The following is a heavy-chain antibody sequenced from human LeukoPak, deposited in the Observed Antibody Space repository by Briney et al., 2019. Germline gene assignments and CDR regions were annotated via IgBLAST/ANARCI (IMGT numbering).Heavy chain of an antibody. CDR2: IHYSGGT. D-gene: IGHD2/OR15-2a*01. J-gene: IGHJ4*02. CDR1: GDSISSGDHY. V-gene: IGHV4-30-4*01. Sequence: SETLSLTCTVSGDSISSGDHYWSWIRQPPGKGLEWIGYIHYSGGTYYNPSLKSRVIISVDMSKNQFSLSLNSLTAADSAVYYCARAAAGKNSWYYFDYWGQGTLVTVSS. CDR3: ARAAAGKNSWYYFDY.